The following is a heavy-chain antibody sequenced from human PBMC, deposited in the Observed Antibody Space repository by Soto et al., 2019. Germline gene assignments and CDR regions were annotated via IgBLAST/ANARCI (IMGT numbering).Heavy chain of an antibody. CDR3: AKDWSGGASDV. CDR1: GFSFSVFA. CDR2: ICGSGGST. Sequence: EVDLLESGGGLAQPGGSRRLSCAASGFSFSVFAMTWVRQAPGKGLEWVSRICGSGGSTDYAASVKGRFTISRDNSKNRQYLQLNSLRGEDTAVYYWAKDWSGGASDVWGQGPMVIVSS. J-gene: IGHJ3*01. V-gene: IGHV3-23*01. D-gene: IGHD3-16*01.